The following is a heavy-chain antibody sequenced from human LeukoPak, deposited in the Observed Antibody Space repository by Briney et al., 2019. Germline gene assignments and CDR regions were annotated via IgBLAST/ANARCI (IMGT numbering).Heavy chain of an antibody. Sequence: PSETLSLTCTVSGGSISSGDYYWSWIRQPPGKGLEWVGYIYYSGSTYYNPSLKSRVPISVDTSKKPFSLKLSSVTAADTAVYYCARERRLAAPPDYWGQGTLVTVSS. CDR3: ARERRLAAPPDY. J-gene: IGHJ4*02. V-gene: IGHV4-30-4*08. CDR1: GGSISSGDYY. CDR2: IYYSGST. D-gene: IGHD6-6*01.